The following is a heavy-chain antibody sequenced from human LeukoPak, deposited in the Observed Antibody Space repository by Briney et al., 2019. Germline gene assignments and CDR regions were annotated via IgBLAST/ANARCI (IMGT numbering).Heavy chain of an antibody. V-gene: IGHV3-9*01. Sequence: GRSLRLSCAASGFTFDDYAMHWVRQAPGKGLEWVSGISWNSGSIGYADSVKVRFTISRDNAKNSLYLQMNSLRAEDTALYYCAKDGKVVGYYYYYYMDVWGKGTTVTVSS. CDR3: AKDGKVVGYYYYYYMDV. D-gene: IGHD2-15*01. CDR1: GFTFDDYA. J-gene: IGHJ6*03. CDR2: ISWNSGSI.